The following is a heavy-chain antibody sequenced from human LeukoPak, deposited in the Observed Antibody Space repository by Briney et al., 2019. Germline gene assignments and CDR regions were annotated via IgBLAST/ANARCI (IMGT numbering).Heavy chain of an antibody. Sequence: GASVKVSCKASEYTFTSHDINWVRRATGQGLEWMGWMNPNSGNTGYAQKFQGRVTITTDESTSTAYMELSSLRSEDTAVYYCASGSYSGSYQTKFDYWGQGTLVTVSS. CDR3: ASGSYSGSYQTKFDY. CDR2: MNPNSGNT. J-gene: IGHJ4*02. CDR1: EYTFTSHD. V-gene: IGHV1-8*01. D-gene: IGHD1-26*01.